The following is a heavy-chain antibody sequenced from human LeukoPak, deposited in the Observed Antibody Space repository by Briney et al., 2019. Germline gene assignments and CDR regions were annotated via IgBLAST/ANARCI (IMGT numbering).Heavy chain of an antibody. D-gene: IGHD5-18*01. CDR3: AREGGGYNYAFRY. J-gene: IGHJ2*01. V-gene: IGHV1-2*02. CDR1: GYTFTAYY. CDR2: INPNSGGT. Sequence: ASVKVSCTASGYTFTAYYMHWVRQAPGQGLEWMGWINPNSGGTSYTQKFQGRVTVTRDTSINTAYMELSRLRSDDTAVYYCAREGGGYNYAFRYWGRGTLVTVSS.